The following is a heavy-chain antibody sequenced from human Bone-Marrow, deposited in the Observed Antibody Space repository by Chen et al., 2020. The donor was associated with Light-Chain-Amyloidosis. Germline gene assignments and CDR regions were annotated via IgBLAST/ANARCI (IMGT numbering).Heavy chain of an antibody. D-gene: IGHD6-13*01. CDR2: ISGSGVTT. J-gene: IGHJ6*02. Sequence: EGQLLPAGGGLGQPGGSLRVSCAASGFSFAEFTMHWVRQAPGRGPEWVSAISGSGVTTYYSDSVKGRFTISRDNLNNTVFLQMDSLRAEDTAIYYCAKSQGSTWSYYYYAMDVWGQGTTVTVSS. V-gene: IGHV3-23*01. CDR3: AKSQGSTWSYYYYAMDV. CDR1: GFSFAEFT.